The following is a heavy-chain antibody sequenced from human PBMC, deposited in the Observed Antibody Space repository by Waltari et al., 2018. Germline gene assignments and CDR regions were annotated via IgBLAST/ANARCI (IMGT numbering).Heavy chain of an antibody. J-gene: IGHJ4*02. CDR3: AKDSSGYFYYFDY. CDR1: GFTFSSYG. Sequence: QVQLVESGGGVVQPGRSLRRSCAASGFTFSSYGMHRVRQAPGKGLEWVAVISYDGSNKYYADSVKGRFTISRDNSKNTLYLQMNSLRAEDTAVYYCAKDSSGYFYYFDYWGQGTLVTVSS. V-gene: IGHV3-30*18. D-gene: IGHD3-22*01. CDR2: ISYDGSNK.